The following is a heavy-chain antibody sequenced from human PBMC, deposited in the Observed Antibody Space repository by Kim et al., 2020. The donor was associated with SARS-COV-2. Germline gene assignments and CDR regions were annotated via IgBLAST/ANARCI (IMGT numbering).Heavy chain of an antibody. Sequence: SETLSLTCTVSGGSISSYYWSWIRQPPGKGLEWIGYIFYSGSPNYNPSLKSRVTISVDTSKNQFSLKLSSVTAADTAVYYCARQLPITGIINYYYYYGMDVWGQGTTVTVSS. D-gene: IGHD1-20*01. J-gene: IGHJ6*02. CDR2: IFYSGSP. V-gene: IGHV4-59*08. CDR3: ARQLPITGIINYYYYYGMDV. CDR1: GGSISSYY.